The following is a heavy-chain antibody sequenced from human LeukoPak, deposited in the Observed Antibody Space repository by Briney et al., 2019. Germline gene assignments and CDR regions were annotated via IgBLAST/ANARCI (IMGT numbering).Heavy chain of an antibody. J-gene: IGHJ6*02. CDR3: ARDLLSCSSTSCFYYYGMDV. Sequence: GGSLRLSCAASGFTFSSYWMSWVRQAPGKGLEWVANIKQDGIDKYYVDSVKGRFTISRDNAKNSLYLQMNNLRAEDTAVYYCARDLLSCSSTSCFYYYGMDVWGQGTTVTVSS. D-gene: IGHD2-2*01. V-gene: IGHV3-7*01. CDR1: GFTFSSYW. CDR2: IKQDGIDK.